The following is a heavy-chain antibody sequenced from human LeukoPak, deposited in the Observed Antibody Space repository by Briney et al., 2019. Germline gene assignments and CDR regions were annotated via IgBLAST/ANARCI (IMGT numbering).Heavy chain of an antibody. CDR1: GASMSGNSYY. Sequence: PSETLSLTCSVSGASMSGNSYYWAWIRQSPGKGLEWIGSIFYSGLTYYKPSLESQVTLSVDLSKNQFSLKLSSVTAADTAVYYCARDPTQAYCGGDCYSHDYYYGMDVWGQGTTVTVSS. J-gene: IGHJ6*02. CDR3: ARDPTQAYCGGDCYSHDYYYGMDV. V-gene: IGHV4-39*07. D-gene: IGHD2-21*02. CDR2: IFYSGLT.